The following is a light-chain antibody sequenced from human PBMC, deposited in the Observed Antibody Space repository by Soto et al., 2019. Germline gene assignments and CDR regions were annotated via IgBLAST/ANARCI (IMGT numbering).Light chain of an antibody. V-gene: IGKV1-5*03. CDR1: HSVASW. CDR2: RAS. J-gene: IGKJ4*01. Sequence: DIQMTQSPSTLSASVGDRVTITCRASHSVASWLAWYQQKPGKAPKLLIYRASSLESGVPSRFSGSGSGTEFTLTISSLQTDDFATYYCQQYNSYPLTFGGGTQVEI. CDR3: QQYNSYPLT.